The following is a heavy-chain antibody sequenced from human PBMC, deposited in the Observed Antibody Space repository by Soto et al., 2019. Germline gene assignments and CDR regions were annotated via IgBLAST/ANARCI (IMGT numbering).Heavy chain of an antibody. J-gene: IGHJ6*02. CDR3: ASPPVAATYYYGMDV. D-gene: IGHD1-26*01. CDR1: GGTFSSYA. CDR2: IIPIFGTA. Sequence: QVQLVQSGAEVKKPGSSVKVSCKASGGTFSSYAISWVRQAPGQGLEWMGGIIPIFGTANYAQKFQGRVTXTXXXSXXKAYMELSSLRSEDTAVYYCASPPVAATYYYGMDVWGQGTTVTVSS. V-gene: IGHV1-69*05.